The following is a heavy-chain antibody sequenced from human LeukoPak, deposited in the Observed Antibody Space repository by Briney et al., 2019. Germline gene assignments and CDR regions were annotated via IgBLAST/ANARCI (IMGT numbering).Heavy chain of an antibody. CDR3: ARSSVVGWANYYYGVDV. V-gene: IGHV4-4*07. Sequence: SETLSLTSTVSGGSISSYYWSWIRQPAGKGLEWIGRIYTSGSTNYNPSLKSRVTMSVDTSKNQFSLKLSSVTAADTAVYYCARSSVVGWANYYYGVDVWGQGTTVTVSS. J-gene: IGHJ6*02. CDR2: IYTSGST. CDR1: GGSISSYY. D-gene: IGHD5-12*01.